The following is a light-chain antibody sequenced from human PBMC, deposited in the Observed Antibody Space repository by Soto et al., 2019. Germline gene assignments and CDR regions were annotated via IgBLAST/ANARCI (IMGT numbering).Light chain of an antibody. CDR1: QSVSSN. CDR3: QQSSNWPHT. CDR2: GAS. Sequence: TVMTQSPATLSVSQGEGATLSCRASQSVSSNLAWYQQKPGQAPRLLIYGASTRATGIPARFSGSGSGAEFSLTISARKSEDFAVYYCQQSSNWPHTFGGGTKVEIK. V-gene: IGKV3-15*01. J-gene: IGKJ4*01.